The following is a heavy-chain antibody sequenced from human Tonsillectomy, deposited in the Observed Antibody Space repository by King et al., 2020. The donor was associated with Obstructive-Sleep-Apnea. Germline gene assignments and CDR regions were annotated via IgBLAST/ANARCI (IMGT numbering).Heavy chain of an antibody. D-gene: IGHD2-8*02. V-gene: IGHV3-9*01. J-gene: IGHJ6*02. CDR2: ISWNSGSI. CDR3: ANDKRTSGRLYCVGVDV. CDR1: GFTFDDYA. Sequence: VQLVESGGGLVQPGRSLRLSCAASGFTFDDYAMHWGRLAPGKGLVWFSGISWNSGSIGYADSVKGRFTISRDNAKNSLYLQMNSLRAEDTALYYCANDKRTSGRLYCVGVDVWRQGTTVPVSS.